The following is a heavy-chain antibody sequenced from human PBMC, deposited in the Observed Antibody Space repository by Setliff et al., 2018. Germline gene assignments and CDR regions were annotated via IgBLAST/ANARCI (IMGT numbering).Heavy chain of an antibody. V-gene: IGHV5-10-1*01. CDR3: ARLGRERSTFAWLDA. Sequence: PGESLKISCQASGCNFANHWIAWVRLMPGKGLEYMGRIDPGDSYADYSPSFEGLVTISADKSRTTVYLQWTSLQASDTALYLCARLGRERSTFAWLDAWGQGTQVTVSS. CDR1: GCNFANHW. D-gene: IGHD1-1*01. J-gene: IGHJ5*02. CDR2: IDPGDSYA.